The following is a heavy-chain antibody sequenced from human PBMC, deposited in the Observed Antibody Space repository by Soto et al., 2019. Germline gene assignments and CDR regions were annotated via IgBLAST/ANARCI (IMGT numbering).Heavy chain of an antibody. CDR2: ISWNSGRI. CDR1: GLSIDDSA. D-gene: IGHD4-17*01. V-gene: IGHV3-9*01. J-gene: IGHJ4*01. Sequence: HLVESGGGLVQPGKSLRLSCVASGLSIDDSAMHWVRQVPGKGLEWVAGISWNSGRIGYGDSVKGRFTISRDNAKSSLYLQMDSLTPEDTAVYYCVKALKAYTVTTYFEHWGRGVLVTVSS. CDR3: VKALKAYTVTTYFEH.